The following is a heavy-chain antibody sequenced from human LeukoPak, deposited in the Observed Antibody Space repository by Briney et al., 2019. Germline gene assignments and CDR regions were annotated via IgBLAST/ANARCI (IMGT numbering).Heavy chain of an antibody. CDR1: GFTLSSYW. CDR2: IKQDGSEK. Sequence: GGSLRLSCAASGFTLSSYWMTWVRQAPGKGLEWVANIKQDGSEKYYVDSVKGRFTISRDNAKNSLYLQMNSLRAEDTAVYYCATVRSNYYYYYMDVWGKGTRSPSP. CDR3: ATVRSNYYYYYMDV. J-gene: IGHJ6*03. D-gene: IGHD1-14*01. V-gene: IGHV3-7*01.